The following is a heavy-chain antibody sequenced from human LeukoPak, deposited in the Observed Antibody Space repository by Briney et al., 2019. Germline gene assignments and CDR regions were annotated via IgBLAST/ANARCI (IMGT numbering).Heavy chain of an antibody. Sequence: SETLSLTCTVSGGSISSGGYYWSWIRQHPGKGLEWIGYIYYSGSTNYNPSLKSRVTISVDTSKNQFSLKLSSVTAADTAVYYCARQRGSSGNYFDYWGQGTLVTVSS. CDR2: IYYSGST. V-gene: IGHV4-61*08. CDR1: GGSISSGGYY. D-gene: IGHD6-6*01. J-gene: IGHJ4*02. CDR3: ARQRGSSGNYFDY.